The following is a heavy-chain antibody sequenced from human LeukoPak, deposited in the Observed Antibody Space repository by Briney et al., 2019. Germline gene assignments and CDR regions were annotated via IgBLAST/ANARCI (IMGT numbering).Heavy chain of an antibody. CDR1: GGSTSSSNW. V-gene: IGHV4-59*08. D-gene: IGHD6-13*01. CDR2: IYYSGST. Sequence: KSSETLSLTCAVSGGSTSSSNWWSWIRQPPGKGLEWIGYIYYSGSTNYNPSLKSRVTISVDTSKNQFSLKLSSVTAADTAVYYCARQVRSSWYSNWFDPWGQGTLVTVSS. CDR3: ARQVRSSWYSNWFDP. J-gene: IGHJ5*02.